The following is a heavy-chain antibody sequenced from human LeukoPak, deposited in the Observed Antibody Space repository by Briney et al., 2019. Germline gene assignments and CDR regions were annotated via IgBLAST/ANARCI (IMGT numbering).Heavy chain of an antibody. V-gene: IGHV4-4*02. CDR3: ARDYYGSGSYYSGYYYMDV. Sequence: PSETLSLTCAVSGGSISSSNWWSWVRQPPGKGLEWIGEIYHSGSTNYNPSLKSRVTISVDKSKNQFSLKLSSVTAADTAVYYCARDYYGSGSYYSGYYYMDVWGKGTTVTVSS. D-gene: IGHD3-10*01. CDR2: IYHSGST. J-gene: IGHJ6*03. CDR1: GGSISSSNW.